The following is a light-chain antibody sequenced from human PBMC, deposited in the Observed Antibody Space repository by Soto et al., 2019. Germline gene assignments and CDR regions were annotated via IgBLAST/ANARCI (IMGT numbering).Light chain of an antibody. Sequence: QSALTQPRSVSGSPGQSVTISCTGTGSDVGGYNYVSWYQQHPGKAPKLMINDVTKRPSGVPDRFSGSKSGNTASLTISGLQDEDEADYYCCSYAGSYTLVFGGGTKLTVL. CDR2: DVT. CDR3: CSYAGSYTLV. CDR1: GSDVGGYNY. V-gene: IGLV2-11*01. J-gene: IGLJ2*01.